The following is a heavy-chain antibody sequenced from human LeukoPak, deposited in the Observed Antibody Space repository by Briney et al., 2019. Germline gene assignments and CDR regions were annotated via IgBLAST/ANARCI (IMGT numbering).Heavy chain of an antibody. CDR3: ARLSYDTSGYWPDYFDY. V-gene: IGHV4-59*08. J-gene: IGHJ4*02. Sequence: SETLSLTCTVSGGSISSYYWSWIRQTPGKGLEWIGYISYSGSTNYSPSLKSRVTISVDTSKNQFSLKLSSVTAADTAVYYCARLSYDTSGYWPDYFDYWGQGTLVTVPS. CDR1: GGSISSYY. D-gene: IGHD3-22*01. CDR2: ISYSGST.